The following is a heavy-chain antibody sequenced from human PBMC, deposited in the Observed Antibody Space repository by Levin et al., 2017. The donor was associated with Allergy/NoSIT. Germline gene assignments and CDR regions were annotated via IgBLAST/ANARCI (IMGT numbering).Heavy chain of an antibody. Sequence: SVKVSCKASGGTFSSYAISWVRQAPGQGLEWMGGIIPIFGTANYAQKFQGRVTITADESTSTAYMELSSLRSEDTAVYYCARVASSSGWYGLFDYWGQGTLVTVSS. J-gene: IGHJ4*02. V-gene: IGHV1-69*13. CDR1: GGTFSSYA. CDR2: IIPIFGTA. CDR3: ARVASSSGWYGLFDY. D-gene: IGHD6-19*01.